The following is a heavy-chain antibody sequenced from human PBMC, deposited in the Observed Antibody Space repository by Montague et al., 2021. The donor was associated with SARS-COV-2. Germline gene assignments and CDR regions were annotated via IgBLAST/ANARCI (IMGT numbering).Heavy chain of an antibody. D-gene: IGHD3-22*01. CDR1: GFTFGDHA. Sequence: SLRLSCAASGFTFGDHAMHWVRQAPGKGPEWTSVITRDSATLGYADSVKGRFAISRDNAKNSLYLQMNSLRAEDMALYYCGKDFDYYDSSGYFDYWGQRPLVTVAS. J-gene: IGHJ4*02. CDR2: ITRDSATL. CDR3: GKDFDYYDSSGYFDY. V-gene: IGHV3-9*03.